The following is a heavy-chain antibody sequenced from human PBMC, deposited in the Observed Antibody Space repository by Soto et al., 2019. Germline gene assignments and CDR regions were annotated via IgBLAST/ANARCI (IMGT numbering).Heavy chain of an antibody. J-gene: IGHJ3*01. V-gene: IGHV3-30*18. CDR3: AKDSVSYNGIYDAFDV. D-gene: IGHD1-26*01. Sequence: GGSLRFSCSASGFIFSDYAMHWVRQAPGKGMEWVAVILFDGNKKYYVDSVKGRFTISRDDSRNTLYLQMDILRVEDTAIYFCAKDSVSYNGIYDAFDVWGQGTVVTVSS. CDR2: ILFDGNKK. CDR1: GFIFSDYA.